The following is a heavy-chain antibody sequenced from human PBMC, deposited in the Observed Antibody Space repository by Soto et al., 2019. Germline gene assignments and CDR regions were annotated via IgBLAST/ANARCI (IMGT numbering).Heavy chain of an antibody. CDR1: GFTFSSYG. V-gene: IGHV3-30*18. CDR2: ISYDGSNK. CDR3: AKDSVGVAGQALIFYYYYGMDV. Sequence: GGSLRLSCAASGFTFSSYGMHWVRQAPGKGLEWVAVISYDGSNKYYADSVKGRFTISRDNSKNTLYLQMNSLRAEDTAVYYCAKDSVGVAGQALIFYYYYGMDVGGQGTTVTVSS. D-gene: IGHD6-19*01. J-gene: IGHJ6*02.